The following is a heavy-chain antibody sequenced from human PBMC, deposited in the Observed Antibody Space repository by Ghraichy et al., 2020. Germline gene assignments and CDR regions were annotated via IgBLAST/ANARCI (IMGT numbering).Heavy chain of an antibody. Sequence: SETLSLTCAVYGGSFSDYYWSWIRQPPGKGLEWIGEINHSGSTNYNPSLKSRVTISVDTSRNQFSLRLSSVTAADTAVYYCARRVVEMATIYNNYYYYYTDVWDKGTTVTVSS. J-gene: IGHJ6*03. CDR3: ARRVVEMATIYNNYYYYYTDV. V-gene: IGHV4-34*01. CDR2: INHSGST. D-gene: IGHD5-24*01. CDR1: GGSFSDYY.